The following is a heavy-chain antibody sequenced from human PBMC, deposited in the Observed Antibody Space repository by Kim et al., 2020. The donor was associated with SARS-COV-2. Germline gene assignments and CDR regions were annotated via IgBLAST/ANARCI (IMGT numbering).Heavy chain of an antibody. D-gene: IGHD3-9*01. Sequence: ASVKVSCKLSGYTLTDSSMHWVRQAPGKGLEWMGGFDPEQGEIIYAQKFQGRVTMTEDTSTDTAYMQLRSLRSEDTAVYYCAPSFDIFTGYYRPHFDSEAQTWGQGTLVTVSS. CDR1: GYTLTDSS. V-gene: IGHV1-24*01. CDR2: FDPEQGEI. J-gene: IGHJ5*02. CDR3: APSFDIFTGYYRPHFDSEAQT.